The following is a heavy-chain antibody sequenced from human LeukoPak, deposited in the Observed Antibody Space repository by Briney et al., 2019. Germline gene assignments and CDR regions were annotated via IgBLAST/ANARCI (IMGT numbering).Heavy chain of an antibody. J-gene: IGHJ6*02. Sequence: GGSLRLSCAASGFTVSSNYMSRVRQAPGKGLEWVSVIYSGGSTYYADSVKGRFTISRDNSKNTLYLQMNSLRAEDTAVYYCARDPIGYSYGYYYGMDVWGQGTTVTVSS. V-gene: IGHV3-66*01. D-gene: IGHD5-18*01. CDR2: IYSGGST. CDR3: ARDPIGYSYGYYYGMDV. CDR1: GFTVSSNY.